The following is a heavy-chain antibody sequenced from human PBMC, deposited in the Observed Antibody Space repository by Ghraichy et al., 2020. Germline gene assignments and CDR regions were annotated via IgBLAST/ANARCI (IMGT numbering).Heavy chain of an antibody. Sequence: SVKVSCKASGGTFSSYTISWVRQAPGQGLEWMGRIIPILGIANYAQKFQGRVTITADKSTSTAYMELSSLRSEDTAVYYCVVVAATLPWAFDIWGQGTMVTVSS. CDR2: IIPILGIA. CDR1: GGTFSSYT. J-gene: IGHJ3*02. D-gene: IGHD2-15*01. CDR3: VVVAATLPWAFDI. V-gene: IGHV1-69*02.